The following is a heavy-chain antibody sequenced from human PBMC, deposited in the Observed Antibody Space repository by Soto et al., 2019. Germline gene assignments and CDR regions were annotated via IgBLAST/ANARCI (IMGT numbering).Heavy chain of an antibody. J-gene: IGHJ6*03. CDR3: VRIVSGYDWGLYYMDV. D-gene: IGHD5-12*01. V-gene: IGHV5-51*03. CDR2: VQPLDSDT. CDR1: GYFFSNYW. Sequence: VQLVQSGAEVKKPGESLKISCKGTGYFFSNYWIGWVRQMPGKGLEWMGAVQPLDSDTRNSPSLQGQVTISADNSISTAYLQWRSLKASATAMYYCVRIVSGYDWGLYYMDVWGKGTTVTVSS.